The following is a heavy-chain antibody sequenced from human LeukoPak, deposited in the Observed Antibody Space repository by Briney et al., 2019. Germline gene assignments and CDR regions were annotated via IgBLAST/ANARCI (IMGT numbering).Heavy chain of an antibody. Sequence: SETLSLTCAVYGGSFRGYYWSWIRQPPGKGLEWIGEINHSGSTNYNPSLKSRVTISVDTSKNQFSLKLSSVTAADTAVYYCARGGGYSSSRYTYGMDVWGQGTTVTVSS. CDR1: GGSFRGYY. D-gene: IGHD6-13*01. CDR3: ARGGGYSSSRYTYGMDV. CDR2: INHSGST. J-gene: IGHJ6*02. V-gene: IGHV4-34*01.